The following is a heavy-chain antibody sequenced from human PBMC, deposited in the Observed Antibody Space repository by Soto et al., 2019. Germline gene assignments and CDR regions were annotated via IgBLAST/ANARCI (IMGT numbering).Heavy chain of an antibody. J-gene: IGHJ3*02. CDR1: GLTFSTYY. V-gene: IGHV3-74*01. D-gene: IGHD2-8*01. Sequence: PGGSLRLSCAASGLTFSTYYLHWVRQAPGKGLVWVSRINSDGSGTDYADSVKSRFTISRDNAKNMLYLQMNSLRAEDTAVYYCASLRVSRDGFDMWGQGTMVTVS. CDR3: ASLRVSRDGFDM. CDR2: INSDGSGT.